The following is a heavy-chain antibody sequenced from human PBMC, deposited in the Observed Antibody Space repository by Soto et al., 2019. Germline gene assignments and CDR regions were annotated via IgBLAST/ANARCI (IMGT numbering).Heavy chain of an antibody. CDR1: GDSVSSTSAA. CDR3: AKDRSRSYGSGYPLGYFDS. CDR2: TYYRSKWYS. J-gene: IGHJ4*02. D-gene: IGHD3-22*01. Sequence: SQTLSLTCAISGDSVSSTSAAWSWIRQSPSRGLEWLGRTYYRSKWYSDYAVSVKSRITINPDTSKNQFSLQLNSVTPEDTAVYYCAKDRSRSYGSGYPLGYFDSWGQGTLVTVSS. V-gene: IGHV6-1*01.